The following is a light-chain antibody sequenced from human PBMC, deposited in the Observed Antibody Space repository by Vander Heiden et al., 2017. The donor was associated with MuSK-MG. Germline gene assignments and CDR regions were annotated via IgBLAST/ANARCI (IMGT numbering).Light chain of an antibody. CDR2: GES. CDR3: QQYGSSET. V-gene: IGKV3-20*01. CDR1: QSVSSSY. J-gene: IGKJ1*01. Sequence: EIVLTQSPGTLYLSPGERATLSCRASQSVSSSYLAWYQQKPGQAPRLLIYGESSRATGIPDRFRGSVSGTDFTLTISRLEPEDFAVYYCQQYGSSETFGQGTKVEIK.